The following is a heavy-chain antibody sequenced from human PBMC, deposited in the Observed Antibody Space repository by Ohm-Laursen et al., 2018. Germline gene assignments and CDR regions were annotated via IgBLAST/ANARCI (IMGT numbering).Heavy chain of an antibody. D-gene: IGHD1-14*01. V-gene: IGHV3-74*01. CDR1: GFTLNSHW. CDR3: ARNPHDY. J-gene: IGHJ4*02. CDR2: ITSDGTST. Sequence: SLRLSCSASGFTLNSHWMHWVRQGPGEGLVWVSRITSDGTSTAYADSVRGRFTISRDTAKNTLYLQMNSLRVEDTAVYYCARNPHDYWGQGTLVTVSS.